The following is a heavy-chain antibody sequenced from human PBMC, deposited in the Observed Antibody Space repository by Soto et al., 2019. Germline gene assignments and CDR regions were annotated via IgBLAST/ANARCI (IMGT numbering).Heavy chain of an antibody. J-gene: IGHJ6*02. Sequence: XGTLSLTCAVYGGSFSGYYWSWIRQPPGKGLEWIGEINHSGSTNYNPSLKSRVTISVDTSKNRLSLKLSSVTAADTAVYYCARRPYYGSGSYSRGGMDVWGQGTTVTVSS. V-gene: IGHV4-34*01. D-gene: IGHD3-10*01. CDR3: ARRPYYGSGSYSRGGMDV. CDR1: GGSFSGYY. CDR2: INHSGST.